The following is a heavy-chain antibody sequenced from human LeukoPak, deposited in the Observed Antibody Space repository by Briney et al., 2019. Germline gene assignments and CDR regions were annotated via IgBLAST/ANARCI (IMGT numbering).Heavy chain of an antibody. D-gene: IGHD1-26*01. J-gene: IGHJ4*02. V-gene: IGHV1-46*01. CDR1: GYTFTCYY. Sequence: GASVKVSCKASGYTFTCYYMHWVRQAPGQVLEWMGIINPSGGSTSYAQKFQGRVTMTRDTSTSTVYMELSSLRSEDTAVYYCARDRPLVGSGSYSGTFDYWGQGTLVTVSS. CDR3: ARDRPLVGSGSYSGTFDY. CDR2: INPSGGST.